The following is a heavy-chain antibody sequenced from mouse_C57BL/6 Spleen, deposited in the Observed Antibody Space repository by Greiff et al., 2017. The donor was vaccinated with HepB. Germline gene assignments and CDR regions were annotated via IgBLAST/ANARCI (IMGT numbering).Heavy chain of an antibody. CDR2: IYPGDGDT. Sequence: VQLQQSGAELVKPGASVKISCKASGYAFRSYWMNWVKQRPGKGLEWIGQIYPGDGDTNYNGKFKGKATLTADKSSSTAYIQLSSLTSEDSAVYFCARSADYYGSSFDYWGQGTTLTVSS. CDR1: GYAFRSYW. CDR3: ARSADYYGSSFDY. V-gene: IGHV1-80*01. D-gene: IGHD1-1*01. J-gene: IGHJ2*01.